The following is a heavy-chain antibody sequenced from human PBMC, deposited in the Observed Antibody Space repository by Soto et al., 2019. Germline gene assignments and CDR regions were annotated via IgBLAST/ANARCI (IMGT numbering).Heavy chain of an antibody. J-gene: IGHJ4*02. CDR1: GGSISSSSYY. D-gene: IGHD2-15*01. CDR3: ARLDGSGGTY. Sequence: PSETLSLTCTVSGGSISSSSYYCGWIRQPPGKGLEWIGSIYYSGSTYYNPSLKSRVTISVDTSKNQFSLKLSSVTAADTPVYYCARLDGSGGTYWGQGTLVTVSS. CDR2: IYYSGST. V-gene: IGHV4-39*01.